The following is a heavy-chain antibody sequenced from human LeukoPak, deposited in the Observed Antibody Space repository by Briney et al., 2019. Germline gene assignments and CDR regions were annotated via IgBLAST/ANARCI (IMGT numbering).Heavy chain of an antibody. J-gene: IGHJ6*03. CDR1: GGSISSYY. CDR2: IYTSGST. CDR3: ARASITGTVYYYYYYMDV. D-gene: IGHD1-20*01. Sequence: PSETLSLTCAVYGGSISSYYWSWIRQPAGKGLEWIGRIYTSGSTNYNPSLKSRVTMSVDTSKNQFSLKLSSVTAADTAVYYCARASITGTVYYYYYYMDVWGKGTTVTVSS. V-gene: IGHV4-59*10.